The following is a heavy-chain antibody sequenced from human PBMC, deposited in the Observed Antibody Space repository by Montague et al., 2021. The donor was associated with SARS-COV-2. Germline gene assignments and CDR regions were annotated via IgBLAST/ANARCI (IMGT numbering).Heavy chain of an antibody. J-gene: IGHJ3*02. CDR2: IYTSGST. CDR3: ARGSGWMGNAFDI. Sequence: TLSLTCTVSGGSISSGSYYWSWIRQPAGKGLEWLGRIYTSGSTNYNPSLKSRVTISVDTSKNQFSLKLSSVTAADTAVYYCARGSGWMGNAFDIWGQGTMVTVSS. CDR1: GGSISSGSYY. V-gene: IGHV4-61*02. D-gene: IGHD6-19*01.